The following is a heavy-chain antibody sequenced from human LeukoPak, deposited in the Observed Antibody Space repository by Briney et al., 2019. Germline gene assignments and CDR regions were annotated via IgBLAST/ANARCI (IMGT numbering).Heavy chain of an antibody. CDR2: IYPGDSDT. D-gene: IGHD3-22*01. V-gene: IGHV5-51*01. CDR1: GYSFTSYW. CDR3: ARRPVSVRVNYYGGAFDI. Sequence: GESLKISCKGSGYSFTSYWIGWVRQMPGKGLEWMGIIYPGDSDTRYSPSFQGQVTISADKSISTAYLQWSSLKASETAMYYCARRPVSVRVNYYGGAFDIWGQGTMVTVSS. J-gene: IGHJ3*02.